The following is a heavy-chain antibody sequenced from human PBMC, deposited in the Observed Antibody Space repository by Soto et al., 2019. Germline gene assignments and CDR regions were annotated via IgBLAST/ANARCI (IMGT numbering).Heavy chain of an antibody. D-gene: IGHD3-10*01. CDR3: ARKRITMVRGGISYYYYGMDV. CDR2: IYYSGST. J-gene: IGHJ6*01. V-gene: IGHV4-31*03. CDR1: GGSISSGGYY. Sequence: PSETLSLTCSVSGGSISSGGYYWSWNRQHPGKGLEWIGYIYYSGSTYYNPSLKSRVTISVDTSKNQFSLKLSSVTAADTAVYYCARKRITMVRGGISYYYYGMDVWGQGTTVTVSS.